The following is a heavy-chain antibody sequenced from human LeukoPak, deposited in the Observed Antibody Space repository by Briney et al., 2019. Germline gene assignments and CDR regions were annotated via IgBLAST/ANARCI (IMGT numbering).Heavy chain of an antibody. CDR2: IYYSGST. CDR1: GGSISSSSYY. Sequence: SETLSLTCTVSGGSISSSSYYWGWIRQPPGKGLEWIGSIYYSGSTYYNPSLKSRVTISVDTSKNQFSLKLSSVTAADTAVYYCARGIVVVKLVDYWGQGTLVTVSS. CDR3: ARGIVVVKLVDY. V-gene: IGHV4-39*07. J-gene: IGHJ4*02. D-gene: IGHD2-21*01.